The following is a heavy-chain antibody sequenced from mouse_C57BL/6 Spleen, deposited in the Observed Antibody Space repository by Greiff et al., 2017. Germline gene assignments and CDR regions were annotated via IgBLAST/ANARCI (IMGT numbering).Heavy chain of an antibody. J-gene: IGHJ2*01. V-gene: IGHV5-17*01. Sequence: DVKLVESGGGLVKPGGSLKLSCAASGFTFSDYGMHWVRQAPEKGLEWVAYISSGSSTIYYADTVKGRFTISRDNAKNTLFLQMTSLRSEDTAMYYCARDYYGRLDYWGQGTTLTVSS. CDR2: ISSGSSTI. D-gene: IGHD1-1*01. CDR1: GFTFSDYG. CDR3: ARDYYGRLDY.